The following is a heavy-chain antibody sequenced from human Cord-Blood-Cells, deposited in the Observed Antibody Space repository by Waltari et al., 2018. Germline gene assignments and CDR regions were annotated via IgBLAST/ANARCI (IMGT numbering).Heavy chain of an antibody. V-gene: IGHV4-30-2*01. CDR3: ARTLRGYSYGYYSYFDY. CDR2: TYHSGST. J-gene: IGHJ4*02. Sequence: QLQLQESGSGLVKPSQPLSPPRAVPGGSISSGGFSWSWIRQPPGKGLEWIGYTYHSGSTYYNPSLKSRVTISVDRSKNQFSLKLSSVTTADTAVYYCARTLRGYSYGYYSYFDYWGQGTLVTVSS. D-gene: IGHD5-18*01. CDR1: GGSISSGGFS.